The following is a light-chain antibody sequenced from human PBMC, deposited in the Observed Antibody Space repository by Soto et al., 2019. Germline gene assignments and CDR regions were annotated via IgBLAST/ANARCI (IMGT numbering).Light chain of an antibody. V-gene: IGKV3-15*01. CDR2: GAS. J-gene: IGKJ1*01. CDR1: QSVDIN. Sequence: EIVLTQSPATLSVSPGERVTLSCRASQSVDINLAWYQQKPGQPPRLLIYGASTRATDMSGTFSGRGSGTEFTLTFSSLRPEDFAVYYCQQYRSWPRTFGQGTKVEMK. CDR3: QQYRSWPRT.